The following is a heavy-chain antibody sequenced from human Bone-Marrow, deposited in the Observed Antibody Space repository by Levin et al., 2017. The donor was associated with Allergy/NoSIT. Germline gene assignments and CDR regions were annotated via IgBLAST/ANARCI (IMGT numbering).Heavy chain of an antibody. CDR2: INPKSGGT. J-gene: IGHJ4*02. V-gene: IGHV1-2*02. Sequence: ASVQVSCKSSGYTFTDYFLHWVQQAPGQGLEWMGWINPKSGGTNYAHKFRGRVTLTRDTSMTTVYMDLSRLRSDDTALFYCARAMPGSGSPPNFDSWGQGTLVAVSS. CDR1: GYTFTDYF. D-gene: IGHD3-10*01. CDR3: ARAMPGSGSPPNFDS.